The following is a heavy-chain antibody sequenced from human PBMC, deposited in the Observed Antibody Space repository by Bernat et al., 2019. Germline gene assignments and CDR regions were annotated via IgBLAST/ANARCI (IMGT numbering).Heavy chain of an antibody. CDR3: ATQYGSGSRVLDY. V-gene: IGHV3-53*01. Sequence: VQLVECGGGVVQPGRSLRLSCAASGFTVSSNYMSWVRQAPGKGLEWVSVIYSGGSTYYADSVKGRFTISRDNSKNTLYLQMNSLRAEDTAVYYCATQYGSGSRVLDYWGQGTLVTVSS. D-gene: IGHD3-10*01. CDR2: IYSGGST. CDR1: GFTVSSNY. J-gene: IGHJ4*02.